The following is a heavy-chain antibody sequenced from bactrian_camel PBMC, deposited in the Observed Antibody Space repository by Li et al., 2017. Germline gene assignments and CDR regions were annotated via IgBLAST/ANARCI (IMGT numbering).Heavy chain of an antibody. D-gene: IGHD1*01. V-gene: IGHV3S25*01. Sequence: QLVESGGGSVQAGESLRLSCDASGIEYRSRCMGWFRQAPGKEREGIAAIYPDDGRTYDRDSMKGRFSISQDDVNNTVYLQMNSLEPDDTAMYYCSAERFRPIDCGSALIDVNFGYWGKGTQVTVS. CDR1: GIEYRSRC. J-gene: IGHJ6*01. CDR2: IYPDDGRT. CDR3: SAERFRPIDCGSALIDVNFGY.